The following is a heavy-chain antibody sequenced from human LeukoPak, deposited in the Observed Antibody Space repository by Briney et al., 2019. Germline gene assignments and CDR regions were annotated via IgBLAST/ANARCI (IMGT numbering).Heavy chain of an antibody. Sequence: GGSLRLSCAASGFTFSSYAMSWVRQAPGKGLEWVSAISGSGGSTYYADSVKGRFTISRDNSKNTPYLQMNSLRAEDTAVYYCAKVYCGGDCYSPSGYFDYWGQGTLVTVSS. CDR3: AKVYCGGDCYSPSGYFDY. J-gene: IGHJ4*02. CDR2: ISGSGGST. V-gene: IGHV3-23*01. CDR1: GFTFSSYA. D-gene: IGHD2-21*02.